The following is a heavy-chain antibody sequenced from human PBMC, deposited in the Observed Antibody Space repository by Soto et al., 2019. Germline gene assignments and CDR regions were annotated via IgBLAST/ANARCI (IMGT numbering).Heavy chain of an antibody. Sequence: SVKVSCKASGGTFSSYAISWVRQAPGQGLEWMGGIIPIFGTANYAQKFQGRVTITADESTSTAYMELSSLRSEDTAVYYCASGYCGGDCYSYYYYGMDVWGQGTTVTVSS. D-gene: IGHD2-21*02. CDR3: ASGYCGGDCYSYYYYGMDV. CDR1: GGTFSSYA. CDR2: IIPIFGTA. J-gene: IGHJ6*02. V-gene: IGHV1-69*13.